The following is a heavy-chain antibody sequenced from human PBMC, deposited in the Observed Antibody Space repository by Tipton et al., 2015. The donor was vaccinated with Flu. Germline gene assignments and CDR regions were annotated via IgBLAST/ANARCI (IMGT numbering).Heavy chain of an antibody. CDR1: GDSISSGHHY. V-gene: IGHV4-31*03. J-gene: IGHJ3*02. CDR2: IYYNGSA. Sequence: SLTCTVSGDSISSGHHYWSWIRQHPGKGLEWIGYIYYNGSANYTPSLRGRGFISVDTSTNQFSLKLSFVTAADTAVYYCARDYCIGGSCNWRTFDIWGQGTMVTVSS. D-gene: IGHD2-15*01. CDR3: ARDYCIGGSCNWRTFDI.